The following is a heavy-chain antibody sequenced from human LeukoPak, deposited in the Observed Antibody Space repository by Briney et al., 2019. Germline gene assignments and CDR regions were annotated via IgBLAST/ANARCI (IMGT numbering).Heavy chain of an antibody. CDR3: ARDRDLGSYFDY. Sequence: GGSLRLSCAASGFTFSSYAMSWVRQAPGKGLEWVSVIYSGGSTYYADSVKGRFTISRDNSKNTLYLQMNSLRAEDTAVYYCARDRDLGSYFDYWGQGTLVTVSS. J-gene: IGHJ4*02. V-gene: IGHV3-53*01. D-gene: IGHD3-10*01. CDR2: IYSGGST. CDR1: GFTFSSYA.